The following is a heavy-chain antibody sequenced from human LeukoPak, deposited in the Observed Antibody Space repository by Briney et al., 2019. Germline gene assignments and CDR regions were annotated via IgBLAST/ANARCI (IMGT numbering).Heavy chain of an antibody. V-gene: IGHV4-59*08. CDR1: GDSISNYF. CDR3: ARHVPYDSSDYTLTY. D-gene: IGHD3-22*01. J-gene: IGHJ4*02. CDR2: IYYSGST. Sequence: PSETLSLTCTVAGDSISNYFWSWIRQPPRKELQYIGYIYYSGSTNYNPSLKSRVTISADTSKNQLSLKLNSVTAADTAVYYCARHVPYDSSDYTLTYWGQGTLVTVSS.